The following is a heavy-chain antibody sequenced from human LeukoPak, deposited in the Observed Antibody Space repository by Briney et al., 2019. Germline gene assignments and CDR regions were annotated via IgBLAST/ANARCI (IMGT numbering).Heavy chain of an antibody. CDR3: ATDPNWHFDY. D-gene: IGHD1-1*01. J-gene: IGHJ4*02. Sequence: GGSLRLSCAVSGFPLSSYIINWVRQAPGKGLEWVSYISSSSITIYYADSVKGRFTISRVNAKNSLYLQMDSLRAEDTAVYFCATDPNWHFDYWGQGTLVTVSS. CDR2: ISSSSITI. CDR1: GFPLSSYI. V-gene: IGHV3-48*04.